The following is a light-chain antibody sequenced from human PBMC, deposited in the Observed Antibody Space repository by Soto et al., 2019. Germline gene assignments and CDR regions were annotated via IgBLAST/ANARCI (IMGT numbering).Light chain of an antibody. CDR3: SSYTSSSTRV. CDR2: EVS. Sequence: QSALTQPASVSGSPGQSITISCTGTSSDVGGYNYVSWYQQHPGKAPKLMIYEVSNRPSEVSNRFSGSKSGNTASLTISGLQAEDEAEYYCSSYTSSSTRVFGGGTKVTVL. J-gene: IGLJ3*02. CDR1: SSDVGGYNY. V-gene: IGLV2-14*01.